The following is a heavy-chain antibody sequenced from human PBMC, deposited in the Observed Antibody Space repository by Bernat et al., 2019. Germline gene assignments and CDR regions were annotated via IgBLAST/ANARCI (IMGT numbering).Heavy chain of an antibody. CDR1: GYTFTSYG. Sequence: QVQLVQSGAEVKKPGASVKVSCKASGYTFTSYGISWVRQAPGQGLEWMGWISAYSGNTNYAQKLQGRVTMTTDTSTSTAYMELRSMRSDDTAVYYCARVGTGEGPLYYVDYWGQGTLVTVSS. J-gene: IGHJ4*02. V-gene: IGHV1-18*01. D-gene: IGHD1-1*01. CDR2: ISAYSGNT. CDR3: ARVGTGEGPLYYVDY.